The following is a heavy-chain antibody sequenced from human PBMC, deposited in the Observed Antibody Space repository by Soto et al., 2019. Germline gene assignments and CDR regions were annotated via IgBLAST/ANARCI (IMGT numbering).Heavy chain of an antibody. CDR3: ARSYYDILTGSTFDY. J-gene: IGHJ4*02. D-gene: IGHD3-9*01. CDR1: GFSLSTRGMC. V-gene: IGHV2-70*01. Sequence: SGPTLVNPTQTLTLTCTFSGFSLSTRGMCVNWIRQPPGKALEWLALIDWDDGKYYNTSLKTRLTISKDTSKNQVVLTMTNMDPVDTATYYCARSYYDILTGSTFDYWGLGTLVTVS. CDR2: IDWDDGK.